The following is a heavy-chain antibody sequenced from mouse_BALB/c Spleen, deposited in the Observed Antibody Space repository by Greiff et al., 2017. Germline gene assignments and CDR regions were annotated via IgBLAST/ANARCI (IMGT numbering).Heavy chain of an antibody. CDR1: GYTFTDYN. D-gene: IGHD1-1*01. CDR3: ARPSPTFFDV. J-gene: IGHJ1*01. Sequence: EVKLLESGPELVKPGASVKIPCKASGYTFTDYNMDWVKQSHGKSLEWIGDINPNNGGTIYNQKFKGKTTLTVDKSSSTAYMELRSLTSEDTAVYYCARPSPTFFDVWGAGATVTVSS. CDR2: INPNNGGT. V-gene: IGHV1-18*01.